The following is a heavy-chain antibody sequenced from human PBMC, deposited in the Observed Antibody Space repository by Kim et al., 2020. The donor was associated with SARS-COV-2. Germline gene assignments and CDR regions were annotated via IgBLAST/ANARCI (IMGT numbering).Heavy chain of an antibody. CDR3: AKDAGTFIAAAVSRGYFDY. V-gene: IGHV3-23*01. J-gene: IGHJ4*02. CDR1: GFTFSSYA. D-gene: IGHD6-13*01. CDR2: ISGSGGST. Sequence: GGSLRLSCAASGFTFSSYAMSWVRQAPGKGLEWVSAISGSGGSTYYADSVKGRFTISRDNSKNTLYLQMNSLRAEDTAVYYCAKDAGTFIAAAVSRGYFDYWGQGTLVTVSS.